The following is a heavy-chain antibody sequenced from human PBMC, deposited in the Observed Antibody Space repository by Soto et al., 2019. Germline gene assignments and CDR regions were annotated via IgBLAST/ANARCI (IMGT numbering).Heavy chain of an antibody. CDR1: GGTFSSYA. D-gene: IGHD1-26*01. V-gene: IGHV1-69*13. J-gene: IGHJ4*02. Sequence: ASVKVSCKASGGTFSSYAISWVRQAPGQGLEWMGGIIPIFGTANYAQKFQGRVTITADESTSTAYMELSSLRSEDTAVYYCARELVGATGTWGYWGQGTLVTVSS. CDR3: ARELVGATGTWGY. CDR2: IIPIFGTA.